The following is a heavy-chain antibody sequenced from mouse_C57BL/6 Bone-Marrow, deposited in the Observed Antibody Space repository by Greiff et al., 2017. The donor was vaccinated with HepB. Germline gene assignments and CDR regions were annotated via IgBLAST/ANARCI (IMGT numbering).Heavy chain of an antibody. J-gene: IGHJ4*01. CDR1: GYAFSSYW. CDR2: IYPGDGDT. CDR3: ARVDYGYAMDY. V-gene: IGHV1-80*01. D-gene: IGHD2-4*01. Sequence: VQLQQSGAELVKPGASVKISCKASGYAFSSYWMNWVKQRPGKGLEWIGQIYPGDGDTNYNGKFKGKATLTADKSSSTAYMQLSSLTSEDSAVYFCARVDYGYAMDYWGQGTSVTVSS.